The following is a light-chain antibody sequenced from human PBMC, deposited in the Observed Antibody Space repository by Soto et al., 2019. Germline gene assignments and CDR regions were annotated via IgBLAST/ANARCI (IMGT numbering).Light chain of an antibody. CDR1: QTINNN. J-gene: IGKJ1*01. CDR3: QQYNNWPPWT. V-gene: IGKV3-15*01. Sequence: DIVMTQSPATLSVSPGERATLACGASQTINNNLAWFQQKPGQPPRLLIYGASTRATGIPAWFSASGSGTDFTLTISSLQSEDFAVYICQQYNNWPPWTFGQGTKVDIK. CDR2: GAS.